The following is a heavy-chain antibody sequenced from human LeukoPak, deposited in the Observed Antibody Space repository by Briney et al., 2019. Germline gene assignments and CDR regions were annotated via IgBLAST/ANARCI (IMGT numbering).Heavy chain of an antibody. J-gene: IGHJ4*02. CDR1: GGSISSYY. CDR2: IYTSGST. CDR3: ARSSGVAGHFDY. V-gene: IGHV4-4*07. Sequence: RSSETLSLTCTVSGGSISSYYCSWIRQPAGKGLEWIGRIYTSGSTNYNPSLKSRVTMSVDTSKNQFSLKLSSVTAADTAVYYCARSSGVAGHFDYWGQGTLVTVSS. D-gene: IGHD6-19*01.